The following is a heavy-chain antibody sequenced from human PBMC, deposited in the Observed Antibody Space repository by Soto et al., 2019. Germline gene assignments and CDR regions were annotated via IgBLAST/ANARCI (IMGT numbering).Heavy chain of an antibody. Sequence: PGGSLRLSCAASGFTFSSYGMHWVRQAPGKGLEWVAVIWYDGSNKYYADSVKGRFTISRDNSKNTLYLQMNSLRAEDTAVYYXARVLLDFVSCGYYEYYYYYGMDVWGQGTTVTVS. V-gene: IGHV3-33*01. D-gene: IGHD3-22*01. J-gene: IGHJ6*02. CDR3: ARVLLDFVSCGYYEYYYYYGMDV. CDR1: GFTFSSYG. CDR2: IWYDGSNK.